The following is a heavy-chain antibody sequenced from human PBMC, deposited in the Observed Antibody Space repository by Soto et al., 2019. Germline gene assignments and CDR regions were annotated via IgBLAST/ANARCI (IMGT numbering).Heavy chain of an antibody. CDR1: GGSISSGDYY. Sequence: SETLSLTCTVSGGSISSGDYYWSWIRQPPGKGLEWIGYIYYSGSTYYNPSLKSRVTISVDTSKNQFSLKLSSVTAADTAVYYCASYADPLVVVITGGYFDYWGQGTLVTVSS. CDR2: IYYSGST. J-gene: IGHJ4*02. D-gene: IGHD3-22*01. V-gene: IGHV4-30-4*01. CDR3: ASYADPLVVVITGGYFDY.